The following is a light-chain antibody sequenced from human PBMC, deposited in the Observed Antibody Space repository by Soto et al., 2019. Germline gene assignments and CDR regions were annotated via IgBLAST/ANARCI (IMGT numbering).Light chain of an antibody. V-gene: IGLV2-18*02. CDR2: DVT. CDR1: SSDVGSYNR. CDR3: NSFTTSSTYV. J-gene: IGLJ1*01. Sequence: QSVLTQPPSVSGSPGQSVAISRTGTSSDVGSYNRVAWYQQPPGTAPKLIIYDVTNRPSGVPDRFSGSKSGNTASLTISGLQAEDEADYYCNSFTTSSTYVFGTGTKVTVL.